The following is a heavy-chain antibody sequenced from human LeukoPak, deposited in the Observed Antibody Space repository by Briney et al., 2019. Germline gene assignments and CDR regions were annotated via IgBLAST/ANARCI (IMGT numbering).Heavy chain of an antibody. D-gene: IGHD4-17*01. Sequence: PGGSLRLSCAASGFTFSSYSMNWVRQAPGKGLEWASSISSSSYIYYADSVKGRFTISRDNAKNSLYLQMNSLRAEDTAVYYCARGGDYGDYDSYWGQGTLVTVSS. CDR2: ISSSSYI. CDR1: GFTFSSYS. V-gene: IGHV3-21*01. CDR3: ARGGDYGDYDSY. J-gene: IGHJ4*02.